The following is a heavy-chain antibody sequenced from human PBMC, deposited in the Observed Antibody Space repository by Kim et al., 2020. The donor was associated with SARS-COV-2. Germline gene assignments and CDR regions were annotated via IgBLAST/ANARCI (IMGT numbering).Heavy chain of an antibody. J-gene: IGHJ5*02. Sequence: ASVKVSCKASGYTFTSYAMHWVRQAPGQRLEWMGWINAGNGNTKYSQKFQGRVTITRDTSASTAYMELSSLRSEDTAVYYCVRDKVVVAATRGSPYNWFDPWGQGTLVTVSS. D-gene: IGHD2-15*01. V-gene: IGHV1-3*01. CDR1: GYTFTSYA. CDR2: INAGNGNT. CDR3: VRDKVVVAATRGSPYNWFDP.